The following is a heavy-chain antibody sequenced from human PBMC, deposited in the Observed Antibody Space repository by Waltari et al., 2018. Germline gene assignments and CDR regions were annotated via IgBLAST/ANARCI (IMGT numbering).Heavy chain of an antibody. CDR3: ARVPWYSSSSFDY. J-gene: IGHJ4*02. V-gene: IGHV1-2*06. CDR1: GYTLTGYY. D-gene: IGHD6-6*01. Sequence: QVQLVQSGAEVKKPGASVKVSCKASGYTLTGYYMHWVRKAPGQGLEWMGRINPNSGSTNYAQKFQGRVTMTRDTSSSTAYMELSRLRSDDTAVYYCARVPWYSSSSFDYWGQGTLVTVSS. CDR2: INPNSGST.